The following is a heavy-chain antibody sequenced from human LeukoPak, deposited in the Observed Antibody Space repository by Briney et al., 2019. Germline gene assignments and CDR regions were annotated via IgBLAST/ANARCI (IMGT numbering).Heavy chain of an antibody. CDR2: VRPDGREQ. D-gene: IGHD3-16*01. J-gene: IGHJ4*02. CDR3: YYEGL. CDR1: GFTFNTYW. Sequence: GGSLRLSCSASGFTFNTYWMSWVRQAPGKGLQWVANVRPDGREQRYVDSVKGRFTISRDNAKNSLYLQMSSLRAEDTALYYCYYEGLWGQGTLVTVSS. V-gene: IGHV3-7*03.